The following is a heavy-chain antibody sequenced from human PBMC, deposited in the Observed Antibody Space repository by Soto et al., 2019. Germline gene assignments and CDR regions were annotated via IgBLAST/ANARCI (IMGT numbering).Heavy chain of an antibody. CDR2: INPNSGGT. Sequence: ASVKVSCKASGYTFTGYYMHWVRQAPGQGLEWMGWINPNSGGTNYAQKFQGRVTMTRDTSISTAYMELSRLRSDDTAVYYCARAADYGDYLCWFDPWGQGTLVTVSS. D-gene: IGHD4-17*01. V-gene: IGHV1-2*02. CDR3: ARAADYGDYLCWFDP. J-gene: IGHJ5*02. CDR1: GYTFTGYY.